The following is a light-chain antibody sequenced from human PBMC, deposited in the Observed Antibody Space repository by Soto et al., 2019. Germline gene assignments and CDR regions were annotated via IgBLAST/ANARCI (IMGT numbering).Light chain of an antibody. V-gene: IGKV3-20*01. CDR3: QQYNNGWS. CDR2: GAS. J-gene: IGKJ1*01. Sequence: EIVLTQSPGTLSLSPGERATLSCRASQSVSNSYLAWYQQKPGQAPRPLISGASRRATGIPARFSGSGSGTEFTLTISSLQSEDFAVYYCQQYNNGWSFGQGTKVDIK. CDR1: QSVSNSY.